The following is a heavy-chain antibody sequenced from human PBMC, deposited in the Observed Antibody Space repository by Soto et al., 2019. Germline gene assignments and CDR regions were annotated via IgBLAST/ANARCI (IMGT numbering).Heavy chain of an antibody. Sequence: SETLSHTCTVSGGSISSYYWSWIRQPPGKGLEWIGYIYHSGSTYYNPSLKSRVTISVDRSKNQFSLKLTSVTAADTAVYYCARVPSPWGQGTLVTVSS. CDR1: GGSISSYY. J-gene: IGHJ5*02. CDR2: IYHSGST. CDR3: ARVPSP. V-gene: IGHV4-59*12.